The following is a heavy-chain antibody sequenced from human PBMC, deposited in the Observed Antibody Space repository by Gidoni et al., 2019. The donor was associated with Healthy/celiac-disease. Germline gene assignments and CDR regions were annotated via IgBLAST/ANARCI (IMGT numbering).Heavy chain of an antibody. D-gene: IGHD3-16*01. CDR2: ISGSGGST. J-gene: IGHJ4*02. Sequence: EVQLLESGGGLVQPGGSLRLSCAASGFTFSRYAMSWVRQAPGKGLEWVSAISGSGGSTYYADSVKGRFTISRDNSKNTLYLQMNSLRAEDTAVYYCAKDLVLSDGLGGYFDYWGQGTLVTVSS. CDR1: GFTFSRYA. V-gene: IGHV3-23*01. CDR3: AKDLVLSDGLGGYFDY.